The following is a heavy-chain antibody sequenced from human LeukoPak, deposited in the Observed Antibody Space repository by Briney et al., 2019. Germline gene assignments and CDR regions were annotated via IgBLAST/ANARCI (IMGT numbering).Heavy chain of an antibody. V-gene: IGHV3-7*01. CDR1: GFTFSSYW. D-gene: IGHD6-13*01. Sequence: GGSLRLSCAASGFTFSSYWRSWVRQAPGKGLEWVANIKQDGSEKYYVDSVKGRFTISRDNAKDSLYLQMNSLRAEDTAVYYCARGPSGFSSSGGVDYWGQGTLVNVSS. CDR2: IKQDGSEK. J-gene: IGHJ4*02. CDR3: ARGPSGFSSSGGVDY.